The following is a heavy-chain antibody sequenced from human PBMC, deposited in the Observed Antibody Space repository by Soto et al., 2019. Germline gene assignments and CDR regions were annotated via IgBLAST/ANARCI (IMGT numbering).Heavy chain of an antibody. CDR3: ARIKWGLDYYSGMDV. Sequence: QVQLVQSGAEVKKSGASVKVSCKASGYTFRDYFIQWLRQAPGQGLEWVAWINPKTAATNYAKKFQDRVTLTSDTSFTTAYLELTRLRPDDTAVYYCARIKWGLDYYSGMDVWGQGTAVTVSS. D-gene: IGHD1-26*01. CDR2: INPKTAAT. V-gene: IGHV1-2*02. CDR1: GYTFRDYF. J-gene: IGHJ6*02.